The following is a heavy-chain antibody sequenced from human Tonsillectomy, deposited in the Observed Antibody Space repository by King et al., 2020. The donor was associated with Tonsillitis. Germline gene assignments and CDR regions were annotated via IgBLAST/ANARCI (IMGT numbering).Heavy chain of an antibody. V-gene: IGHV4-61*01. CDR2: VHKMCYT. CDR1: GCSVTTGNYY. Sequence: LQLQESGPGLVKPSETLSLTCSVSGCSVTTGNYYWSWIRQPPGKGLEWIGFVHKMCYTKVNPSLKSRVTVSVDTSINQFSLRLTSVTAADTAVYYCARLGDDYWNGYSNFVFDFWGQGTLVTVSS. D-gene: IGHD3-3*01. J-gene: IGHJ4*02. CDR3: ARLGDDYWNGYSNFVFDF.